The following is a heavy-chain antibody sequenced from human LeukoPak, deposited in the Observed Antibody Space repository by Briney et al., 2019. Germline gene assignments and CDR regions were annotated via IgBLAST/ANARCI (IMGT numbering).Heavy chain of an antibody. D-gene: IGHD3-9*01. CDR3: ARINYDILTGSQGDQDY. Sequence: GASVKVSCKASGGTFSSYAISWVRQAPGQGLEWMGGIIPIFGTANYAQEFQGRVTITADKSTSTAYMELSSLRSEDTAVYYCARINYDILTGSQGDQDYWGQGTLVTVSS. CDR2: IIPIFGTA. V-gene: IGHV1-69*06. J-gene: IGHJ4*02. CDR1: GGTFSSYA.